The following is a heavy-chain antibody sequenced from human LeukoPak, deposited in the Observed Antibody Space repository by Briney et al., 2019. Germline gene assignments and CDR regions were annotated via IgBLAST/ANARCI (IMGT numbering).Heavy chain of an antibody. CDR2: ISSSGSTI. D-gene: IGHD5-24*01. CDR3: AKDMIEMATIELDY. CDR1: GFTFSDYY. Sequence: GGSLRLSCAASGFTFSDYYMSWIRQAPGKGLEWVSYISSSGSTIYYADSVKGRFTISRDNAKNSLYLQMNSLRAEDTAVYYCAKDMIEMATIELDYWGQGTLVTVSS. J-gene: IGHJ4*02. V-gene: IGHV3-11*01.